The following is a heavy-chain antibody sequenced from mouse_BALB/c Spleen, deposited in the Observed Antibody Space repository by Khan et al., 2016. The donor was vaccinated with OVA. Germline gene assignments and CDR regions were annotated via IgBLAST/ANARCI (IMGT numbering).Heavy chain of an antibody. J-gene: IGHJ3*01. Sequence: EVQLVESGGDLVKPGGSLRLSCAASGFTFSTYGMSWVRQFPDKRLEWVATINSDGYYTYYPDTVKGRFTISRNNAENTLYLQMSSLKSEDTAVYYCASHLTGDFAYWGQGTLVTVSA. CDR3: ASHLTGDFAY. V-gene: IGHV5-6*01. CDR1: GFTFSTYG. D-gene: IGHD4-1*01. CDR2: INSDGYYT.